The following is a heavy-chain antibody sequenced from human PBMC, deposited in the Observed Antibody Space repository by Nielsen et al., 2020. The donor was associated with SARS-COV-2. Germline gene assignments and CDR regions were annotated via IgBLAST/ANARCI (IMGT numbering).Heavy chain of an antibody. Sequence: WIRQPPGKGLEWVANIKQDGSEKYYVDSVKGRFTISRDNAKNSLYLQMNSLRAEDTAVYYCARVGTFSTGFDYWGQGTLVTVSS. V-gene: IGHV3-7*01. CDR2: IKQDGSEK. CDR3: ARVGTFSTGFDY. D-gene: IGHD4-17*01. J-gene: IGHJ4*02.